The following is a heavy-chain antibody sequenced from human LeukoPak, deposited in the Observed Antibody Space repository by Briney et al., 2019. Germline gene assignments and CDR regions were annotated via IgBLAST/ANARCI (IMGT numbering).Heavy chain of an antibody. D-gene: IGHD2-15*01. Sequence: PGGSLRLSCAASGFTFSSYAMSWVRQAPGKGLEWVSAISGSGGSTYYADSVKGRFTISRDNSKNTLYLQMNSLRAEDTAVYYCARVYCSGGSCYSSLDPWGQGTLVTVSS. J-gene: IGHJ5*02. CDR2: ISGSGGST. CDR1: GFTFSSYA. V-gene: IGHV3-23*01. CDR3: ARVYCSGGSCYSSLDP.